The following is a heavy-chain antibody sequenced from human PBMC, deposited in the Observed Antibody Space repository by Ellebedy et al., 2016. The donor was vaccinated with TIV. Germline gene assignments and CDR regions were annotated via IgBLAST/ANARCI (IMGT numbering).Heavy chain of an antibody. J-gene: IGHJ6*02. CDR3: ARGIVYPPALDV. D-gene: IGHD2-15*01. V-gene: IGHV3-66*01. CDR2: IYSGGNT. CDR1: GFIVSSDY. Sequence: PGGSLRLSCAASGFIVSSDYMTWVRQAPGKGLEWVSVIYSGGNTYYEGSGKGRFTISRDNIKNKVFLQMNSLRGEDTAVYYCARGIVYPPALDVWGQGTTVTVTS.